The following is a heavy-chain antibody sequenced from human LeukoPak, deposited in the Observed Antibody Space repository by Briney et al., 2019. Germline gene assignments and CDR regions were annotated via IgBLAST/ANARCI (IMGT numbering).Heavy chain of an antibody. CDR2: IYTSGST. D-gene: IGHD3-22*01. CDR3: AREYSGYYYYWFDP. V-gene: IGHV4-4*07. J-gene: IGHJ5*02. CDR1: GGSISSYY. Sequence: SETLSLTCTVSGGSISSYYWSWIRQPAGKGLEWIGRIYTSGSTNYNPSLKSRVAMSVDTSKNQFSLTLSSVTAADTAVYYCAREYSGYYYYWFDPWGQGTLVTVSS.